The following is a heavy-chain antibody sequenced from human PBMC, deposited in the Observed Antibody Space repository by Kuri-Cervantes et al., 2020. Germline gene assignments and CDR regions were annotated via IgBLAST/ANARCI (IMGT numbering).Heavy chain of an antibody. CDR3: ANYDFWSGPDAFDI. CDR2: IYSGGST. D-gene: IGHD3-3*01. CDR1: GFTFSSYS. Sequence: GESLKISCAASGFTFSSYSMNWVRQAPGKGLEWVSVIYSGGSTYYADSVKGRFTISRDNSKNTLYLQMNSLRTEDTAVYYCANYDFWSGPDAFDIWGQGTMVTVSS. V-gene: IGHV3-NL1*01. J-gene: IGHJ3*02.